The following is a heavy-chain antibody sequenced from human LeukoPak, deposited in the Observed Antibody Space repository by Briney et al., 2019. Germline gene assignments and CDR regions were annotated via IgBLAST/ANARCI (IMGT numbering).Heavy chain of an antibody. V-gene: IGHV1-8*03. D-gene: IGHD2-2*02. J-gene: IGHJ4*02. CDR3: ARDSPRLGYCSSTSCYTTGDY. CDR1: GYTFTSYD. CDR2: MNPNSGNT. Sequence: ASVKVSCKASGYTFTSYDINWVRQATGQGLEWMGWMNPNSGNTGYAQKFQGRVTITRNTSISTAYMELSSLRSEDTAVYYCARDSPRLGYCSSTSCYTTGDYWGQGTLVTVSS.